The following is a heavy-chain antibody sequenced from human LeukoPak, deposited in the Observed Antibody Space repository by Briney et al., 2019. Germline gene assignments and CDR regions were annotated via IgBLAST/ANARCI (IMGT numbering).Heavy chain of an antibody. CDR1: GYTFTTYG. CDR3: ARDLWAVGAPSSY. V-gene: IGHV1-18*01. J-gene: IGHJ4*02. Sequence: GASVKVSCKASGYTFTTYGINWVRQAPGQGLEWMGWISPYNYNTNYARNLQGRVTMTADTSTSTVYMELRSLRSDDTAVYYCARDLWAVGAPSSYWGQGTLVTVSS. CDR2: ISPYNYNT. D-gene: IGHD1-26*01.